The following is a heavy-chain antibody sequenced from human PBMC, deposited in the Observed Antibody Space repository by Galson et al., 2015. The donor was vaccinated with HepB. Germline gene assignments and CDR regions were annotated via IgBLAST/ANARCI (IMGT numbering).Heavy chain of an antibody. V-gene: IGHV3-23*01. Sequence: SLRLSCAASGFTFSSYAMSWVRQAPGKGLEWVSAISGSGGSTYYADSVKGRFTISRDNSKNTLYLQMNSLRAEDAAVYYCAKDSETGGVLMVYAIGWGYWGQGTLVTVSS. CDR1: GFTFSSYA. J-gene: IGHJ4*02. CDR3: AKDSETGGVLMVYAIGWGY. D-gene: IGHD2-8*01. CDR2: ISGSGGST.